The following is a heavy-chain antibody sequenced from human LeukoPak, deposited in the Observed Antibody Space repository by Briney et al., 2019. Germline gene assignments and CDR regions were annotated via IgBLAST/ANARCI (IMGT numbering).Heavy chain of an antibody. CDR2: IIPILGTA. CDR3: ARLDTSTHIAVAGESFDP. Sequence: SVKVSCKASGGTFSSYAISWVRQAPGQGLECMGGIIPILGTANYAQKFQGRVTITADESTSTAYMELSSLRSEDTAVYYCARLDTSTHIAVAGESFDPWGQGTLVTVSS. V-gene: IGHV1-69*13. J-gene: IGHJ5*02. CDR1: GGTFSSYA. D-gene: IGHD6-19*01.